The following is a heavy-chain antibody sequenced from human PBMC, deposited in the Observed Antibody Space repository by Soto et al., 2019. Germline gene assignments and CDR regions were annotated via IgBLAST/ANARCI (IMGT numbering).Heavy chain of an antibody. V-gene: IGHV1-69*02. D-gene: IGHD3-10*01. J-gene: IGHJ6*02. CDR3: ASVYYGSGSHYGMDV. CDR1: GGTFSSYT. Sequence: QVQLVQSGAEVKKPGSSVKVSCKASGGTFSSYTISWVRQAPGQGLEWMGRIIPILGIANYAQKFQGRVTITADKSTSTAYMELSSLRSEDTAVYYCASVYYGSGSHYGMDVWGQGTTVTVSS. CDR2: IIPILGIA.